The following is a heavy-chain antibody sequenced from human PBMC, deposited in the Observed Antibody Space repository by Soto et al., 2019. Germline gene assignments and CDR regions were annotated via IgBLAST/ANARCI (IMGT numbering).Heavy chain of an antibody. CDR3: ARTYVPGIAGFDP. D-gene: IGHD1-1*01. CDR1: GFTFSNYF. Sequence: GGSLRLSCAASGFTFSNYFMHWVRQVPGEGLVWVSRVSGDGKTISYADSVKGRFTISRDNAKNTLHLQMNSLRVEDTAVYYCARTYVPGIAGFDPWGQGTLVTVSS. J-gene: IGHJ5*02. V-gene: IGHV3-74*01. CDR2: VSGDGKTI.